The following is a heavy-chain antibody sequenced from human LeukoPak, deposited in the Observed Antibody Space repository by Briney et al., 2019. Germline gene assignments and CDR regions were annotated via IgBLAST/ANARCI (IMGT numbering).Heavy chain of an antibody. CDR1: GYTFTNYY. CDR2: INPNSGGT. CDR3: ARRIVGATNWFDP. V-gene: IGHV1-2*02. J-gene: IGHJ5*02. Sequence: ASVKVSCKASGYTFTNYYMHWVRQAPGQGLEWMGWINPNSGGTNYAQKFQGRVTMTRDTSISTAYMELSRLRSDDTAVYYCARRIVGATNWFDPWGQGTLVTVSS. D-gene: IGHD1-26*01.